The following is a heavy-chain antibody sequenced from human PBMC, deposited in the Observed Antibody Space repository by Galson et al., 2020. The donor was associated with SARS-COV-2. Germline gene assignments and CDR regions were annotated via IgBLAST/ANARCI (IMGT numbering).Heavy chain of an antibody. CDR3: ANKPAGGPVADAFDV. J-gene: IGHJ3*01. CDR1: GFSLSLTAVG. V-gene: IGHV2-5*02. CDR2: IYWDDDK. D-gene: IGHD3-10*01. Sequence: SGPTLVNPTQTLTLTRNFSGFSLSLTAVGVGWIRQPPGHALEWHALIYWDDDKRYRPSLKSRLTITKDTYNNQVVLTMAKMDPVDTGTYYCANKPAGGPVADAFDVWGRGTMVTVSS.